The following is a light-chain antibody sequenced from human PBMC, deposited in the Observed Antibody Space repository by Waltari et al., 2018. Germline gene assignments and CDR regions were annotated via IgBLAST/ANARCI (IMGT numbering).Light chain of an antibody. CDR3: AAWDDSLYWV. CDR2: GNN. V-gene: IGLV1-47*01. Sequence: QSVLTQPPSASGTPGQRVIISCSGSSSNIGINYVYWYQQLPGTAPKLLIYGNNQRPSGVPDRFSGSQSGTSASLAISGLRSEDEADYYCAAWDDSLYWVFGGGTKLTVL. CDR1: SSNIGINY. J-gene: IGLJ3*02.